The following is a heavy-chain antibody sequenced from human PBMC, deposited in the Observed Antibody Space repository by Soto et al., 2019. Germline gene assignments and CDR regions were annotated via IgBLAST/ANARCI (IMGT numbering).Heavy chain of an antibody. CDR2: IWYDGSNK. CDR1: GFTFSSYG. D-gene: IGHD2-21*01. Sequence: GGSLRLSCAASGFTFSSYGMHWVRQAPGKGLEWVAVIWYDGSNKYYADSVKGRFTISRDNSKNTLYLQMNSLRAEDTAVYYCAREGLHGIKYYYYYYGMDVWGQGTTVTVS. J-gene: IGHJ6*02. V-gene: IGHV3-33*01. CDR3: AREGLHGIKYYYYYYGMDV.